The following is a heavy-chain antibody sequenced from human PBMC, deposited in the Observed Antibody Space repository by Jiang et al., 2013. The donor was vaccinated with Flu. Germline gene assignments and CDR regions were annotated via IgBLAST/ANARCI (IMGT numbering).Heavy chain of an antibody. D-gene: IGHD3-22*01. CDR2: IYYSGRT. Sequence: ANIYYSGRTYHNPSLQSRLTMSVDTSRNQFSLELTSVTAADTAVYYCARYWNYYDTTGFALDYWGQGTLVTVSS. J-gene: IGHJ4*02. CDR3: ARYWNYYDTTGFALDY. V-gene: IGHV4-39*07.